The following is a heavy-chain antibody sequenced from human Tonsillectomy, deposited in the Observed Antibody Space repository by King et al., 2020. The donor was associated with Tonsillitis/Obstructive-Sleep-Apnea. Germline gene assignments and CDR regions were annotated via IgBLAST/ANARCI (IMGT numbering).Heavy chain of an antibody. CDR1: GYSFNSYW. V-gene: IGHV5-51*01. D-gene: IGHD2-21*01. Sequence: EQLVQSGAEVKKPGESLKISCQASGYSFNSYWIGWVRQMSGKGLQLMGIIYPDDSDTRYSPSFQGQVTISADKSITSAYLQWSSLKASDTAMYYCAVAYCCGECYDAYYMDVWGKGTTVTVSS. J-gene: IGHJ6*03. CDR2: IYPDDSDT. CDR3: AVAYCCGECYDAYYMDV.